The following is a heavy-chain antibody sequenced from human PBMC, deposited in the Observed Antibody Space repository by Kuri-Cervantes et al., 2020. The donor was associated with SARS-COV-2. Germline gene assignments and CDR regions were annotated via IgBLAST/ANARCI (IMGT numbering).Heavy chain of an antibody. CDR1: EYSFSTSW. CDR3: ARLRGDMGAILPLDYFDY. J-gene: IGHJ4*02. V-gene: IGHV5-51*01. Sequence: GGSLRLSCKGSEYSFSTSWIGWVCQMPGKGLQWMGIIYPGDSDTRYSPSFQGHVTISADESISTAYLQWSSLKASDTAMYYCARLRGDMGAILPLDYFDYWGQGTLVTVSS. D-gene: IGHD3-10*01. CDR2: IYPGDSDT.